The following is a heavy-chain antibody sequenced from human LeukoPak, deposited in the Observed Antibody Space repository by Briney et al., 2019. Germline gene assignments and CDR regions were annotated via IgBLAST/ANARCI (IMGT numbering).Heavy chain of an antibody. CDR1: GDSISSGDYY. CDR2: ISSSGST. V-gene: IGHV4-61*02. D-gene: IGHD3-22*01. CDR3: AREKIAYYDNSGRGWFDP. Sequence: SQTLSLTCTVSGDSISSGDYYWSWIRQPAGKGLEWIGRISSSGSTNYNPSLKSRVTISVDTSKNQFSLKLSSVTAADTAVYFCAREKIAYYDNSGRGWFDPWGQGTLVTVSS. J-gene: IGHJ5*02.